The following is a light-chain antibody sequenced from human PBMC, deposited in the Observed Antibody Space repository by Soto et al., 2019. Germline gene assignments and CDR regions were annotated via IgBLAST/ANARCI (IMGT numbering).Light chain of an antibody. J-gene: IGLJ3*02. CDR1: SSDVGSYNL. V-gene: IGLV2-23*02. CDR2: EVS. CDR3: CSYAGSSTFPWV. Sequence: QSALTQPASVSGSPGQSITISCTGTSSDVGSYNLVSWYQQHPGKAPKLMIYEVSKRPSGVSNRFSGSKSGNTASLTISGLQAEDEADYYCCSYAGSSTFPWVFGGRTQLTVL.